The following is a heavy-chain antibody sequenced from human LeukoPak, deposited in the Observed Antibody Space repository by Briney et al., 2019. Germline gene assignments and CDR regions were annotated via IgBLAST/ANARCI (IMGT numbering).Heavy chain of an antibody. D-gene: IGHD2-2*01. J-gene: IGHJ3*02. Sequence: PGGSLRLACAASGFTFSSYDMHWVRQATGKGLGWVSAIGTAGDTYYPGSVKGRFTISRENVKNSLYLQMHSLRAGDTAVYYCARGAAAASDAFYIWVQGTKVTDCS. CDR1: GFTFSSYD. CDR3: ARGAAAASDAFYI. V-gene: IGHV3-13*01. CDR2: IGTAGDT.